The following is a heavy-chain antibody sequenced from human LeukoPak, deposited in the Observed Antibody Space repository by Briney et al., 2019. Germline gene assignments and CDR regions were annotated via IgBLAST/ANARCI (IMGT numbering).Heavy chain of an antibody. D-gene: IGHD4-23*01. CDR1: GGSISSYY. CDR2: IYYSGST. V-gene: IGHV4-59*08. Sequence: SETLSLTCTVSGGSISSYYWSWIRQPPGKGLEWIGYIYYSGSTNYNPSLKSRVTISVDTSKNQFSLKLSSVTAADTAVYYCARHDYGGDAFDIWGQGTMVTVSS. J-gene: IGHJ3*02. CDR3: ARHDYGGDAFDI.